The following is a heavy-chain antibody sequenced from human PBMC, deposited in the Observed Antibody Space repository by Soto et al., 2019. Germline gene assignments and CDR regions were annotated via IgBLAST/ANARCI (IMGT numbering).Heavy chain of an antibody. CDR3: ASEMTTVTTGNY. V-gene: IGHV3-30-3*01. D-gene: IGHD4-17*01. J-gene: IGHJ4*02. CDR2: ISYDGSNK. CDR1: GFTFRSYA. Sequence: QVQLVESGGGVVQPGRSLRLSCAASGFTFRSYAMHWVRQAPGKGLEWVAVISYDGSNKYYADSVKGRFTISRDNSKNTRYLQMNSLRAEDTAVYYGASEMTTVTTGNYWGQGTLVTVSS.